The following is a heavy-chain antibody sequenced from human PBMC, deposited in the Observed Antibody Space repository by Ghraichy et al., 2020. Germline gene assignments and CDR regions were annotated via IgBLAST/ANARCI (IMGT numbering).Heavy chain of an antibody. J-gene: IGHJ4*02. V-gene: IGHV3-23*01. CDR2: ISGSGGNT. CDR1: GFPFSDYP. D-gene: IGHD4-17*01. CDR3: ARRNGDYDYLDY. Sequence: GGSLRLSCAASGFPFSDYPMNWVRQAPGKGLEWVSFISGSGGNTDYADSVKGRVTVSRDNSKRTLYLQMNSLRAEDTAIYYCARRNGDYDYLDYWGQRTRVTVSS.